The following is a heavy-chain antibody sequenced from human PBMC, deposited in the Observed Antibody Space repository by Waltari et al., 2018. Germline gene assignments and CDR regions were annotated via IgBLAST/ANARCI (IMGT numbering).Heavy chain of an antibody. Sequence: EVQLLESGGTLVQSGGSLRLSCAASGFTFSNYGMGWVRQAPEEGLEGVSAFAGGGSRPFYADSVKGRCTSSRDNSKNKLYLQMDSLRAEDTAVYYCVKGGCSSDSCLEYWGQGTLVTVSS. CDR1: GFTFSNYG. J-gene: IGHJ4*02. V-gene: IGHV3-23*01. CDR2: FAGGGSRP. CDR3: VKGGCSSDSCLEY. D-gene: IGHD2-2*01.